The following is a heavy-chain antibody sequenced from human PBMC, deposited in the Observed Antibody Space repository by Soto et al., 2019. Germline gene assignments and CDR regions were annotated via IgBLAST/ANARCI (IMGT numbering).Heavy chain of an antibody. V-gene: IGHV4-4*02. D-gene: IGHD1-7*01. J-gene: IGHJ4*02. Sequence: PSDTLSLTCAVSGGSFTSNNWWTWVRQPPGQGLEWIGEIYRTGSTNYNPSLKSRVTISLDKSENQFSLKVTSLTAEDTAVYYCARRDPGTSVDYWGQGTLVTVSS. CDR3: ARRDPGTSVDY. CDR2: IYRTGST. CDR1: GGSFTSNNW.